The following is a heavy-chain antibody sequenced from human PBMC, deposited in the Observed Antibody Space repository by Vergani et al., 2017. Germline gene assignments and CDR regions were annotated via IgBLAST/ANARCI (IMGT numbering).Heavy chain of an antibody. CDR1: GFTFSSYW. Sequence: EVQLVESGGGLVQPGGSLRLSCAASGFTFSSYWMSWVRQAPGKGLEGVANIKQDGSEKYYVDSVKGRFTISRDNAKNSLYLQMTSLRAEDTAVYYCARGQDYGDYVDGSYYYYYGMDVWGQGTTVTVSS. CDR2: IKQDGSEK. CDR3: ARGQDYGDYVDGSYYYYYGMDV. D-gene: IGHD4-17*01. V-gene: IGHV3-7*03. J-gene: IGHJ6*02.